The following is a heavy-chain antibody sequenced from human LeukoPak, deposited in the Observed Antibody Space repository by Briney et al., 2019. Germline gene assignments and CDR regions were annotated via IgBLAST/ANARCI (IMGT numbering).Heavy chain of an antibody. Sequence: SETLSLTCAVYGGSSSAYYYFWIRQPPGEGLEWIGEINHSGSTNYNPSLKSRVTISVDTSTNQFSLGLSSVTAADTAVYYCARGLGTMIVVWGQGTLVTVSS. CDR2: INHSGST. D-gene: IGHD3-22*01. CDR1: GGSSSAYY. J-gene: IGHJ4*02. V-gene: IGHV4-34*01. CDR3: ARGLGTMIVV.